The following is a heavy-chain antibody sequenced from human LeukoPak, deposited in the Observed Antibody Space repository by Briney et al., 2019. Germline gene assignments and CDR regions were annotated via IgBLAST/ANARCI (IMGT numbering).Heavy chain of an antibody. CDR1: GFTLDDYA. J-gene: IGHJ4*02. Sequence: GRSLRLSCAASGFTLDDYAMHWVRHAPGKGLEGVSGISWNCCSIVYADSVKGRFTISGDNAKNSLYLEVHTLISGDTPLFHCAKGMGYDSSGYYDYWGQGTLVTVSS. D-gene: IGHD3-22*01. V-gene: IGHV3-9*01. CDR2: ISWNCCSI. CDR3: AKGMGYDSSGYYDY.